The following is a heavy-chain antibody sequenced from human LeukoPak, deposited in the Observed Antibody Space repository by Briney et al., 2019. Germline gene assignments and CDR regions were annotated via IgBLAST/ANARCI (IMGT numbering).Heavy chain of an antibody. V-gene: IGHV5-10-1*01. CDR2: IDPSDSYT. CDR1: GYSFTSYW. Sequence: PGESLRISCKGSGYSFTSYWISWVRQMPGKGLEWMGRIDPSDSYTNYSPSFQGHVTISADKSISTAYLQWSSLKASDTAMYYCARHRPGYRNGYASFDYWGQGTLVTVSS. D-gene: IGHD5-12*01. J-gene: IGHJ4*02. CDR3: ARHRPGYRNGYASFDY.